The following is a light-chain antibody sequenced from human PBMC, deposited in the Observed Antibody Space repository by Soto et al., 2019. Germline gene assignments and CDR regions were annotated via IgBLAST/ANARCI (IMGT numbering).Light chain of an antibody. CDR1: QSVSSN. CDR2: DAS. CDR3: QQRSNWPLT. J-gene: IGKJ4*01. Sequence: EIMMTKSPATLSVSRWEIATLTCRASQSVSSNLAWYQQKPGQAPRLLIYDASNRATGIPARFSGSGSGTDFTLTISSLEPEDFAVYYCQQRSNWPLTFGGGTKVDNK. V-gene: IGKV3-11*01.